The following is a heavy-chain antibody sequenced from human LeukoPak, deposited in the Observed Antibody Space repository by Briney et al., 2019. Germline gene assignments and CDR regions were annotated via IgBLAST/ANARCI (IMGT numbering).Heavy chain of an antibody. Sequence: SQTLSLTCTVSGGSISTYYWSWIRHPPGKRLEQLGYIDYSGTTNYNPSLKTRITISEDTPNTHFSLKLSSGTAADTPVYYCARHYYSDPFDYWGRGTLVTVSS. CDR3: ARHYYSDPFDY. J-gene: IGHJ4*02. CDR2: IDYSGTT. D-gene: IGHD4-17*01. CDR1: GGSISTYY. V-gene: IGHV4-59*01.